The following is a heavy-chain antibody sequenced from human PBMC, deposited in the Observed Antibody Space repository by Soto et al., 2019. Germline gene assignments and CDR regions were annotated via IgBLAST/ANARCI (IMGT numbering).Heavy chain of an antibody. D-gene: IGHD6-6*01. Sequence: PSETLSLTCTVSGGSISSYYWSWIRQPPGKGLEWIGYIYYSGSTNYNPSLKSRVTISVDTSKNQFSLKLSSVTAADTAVYYCARLYSTSSSPPLEDYYYMDVWGKGTTVTVSS. J-gene: IGHJ6*03. V-gene: IGHV4-59*08. CDR2: IYYSGST. CDR1: GGSISSYY. CDR3: ARLYSTSSSPPLEDYYYMDV.